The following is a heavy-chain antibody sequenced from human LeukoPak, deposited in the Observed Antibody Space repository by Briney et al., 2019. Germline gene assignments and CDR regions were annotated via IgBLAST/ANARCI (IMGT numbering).Heavy chain of an antibody. V-gene: IGHV3-69-1*01. Sequence: GGSLRLSCAASGFTFRSYSMNWVRQAPGKGLEWVATMTSSNTIYYADSVKGRFTISRDNAENSVYRQMNSLRDEDTAVYSCARAQTIFREFDGFDIWGRGTKVTVSS. CDR1: GFTFRSYS. D-gene: IGHD3-10*01. J-gene: IGHJ3*02. CDR2: MTSSNTI. CDR3: ARAQTIFREFDGFDI.